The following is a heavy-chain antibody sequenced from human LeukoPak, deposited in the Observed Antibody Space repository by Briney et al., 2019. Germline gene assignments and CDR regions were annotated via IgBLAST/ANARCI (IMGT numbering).Heavy chain of an antibody. D-gene: IGHD6-6*01. CDR3: ARLFDSSSSNWFDP. CDR2: IYYSGST. J-gene: IGHJ5*02. Sequence: SETLSLTCTVSGGSISSYYWSWIRQPPGKGLEWIGYIYYSGSTNYNPSLKSRVTISVDTSKNQFSLKLSSVTAADTAVYYCARLFDSSSSNWFDPWGQGTLVTVSS. V-gene: IGHV4-59*08. CDR1: GGSISSYY.